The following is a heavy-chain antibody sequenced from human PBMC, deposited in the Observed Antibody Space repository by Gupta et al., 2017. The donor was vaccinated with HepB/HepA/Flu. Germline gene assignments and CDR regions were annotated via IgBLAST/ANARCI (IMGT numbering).Heavy chain of an antibody. CDR2: IRSRAYSSAA. J-gene: IGHJ4*02. V-gene: IGHV3-73*01. Sequence: EVQLVESGGGLVQPGGSLKLSCAASGFTFSDSDIHWVRQASGKGPEWVGRIRSRAYSSAATDAPSVRGRFTISRDDSKNTAYLQMESLKTEDTAVYYGSSGYPNYFNCGGQGTLVTVSS. CDR3: SSGYPNYFNC. D-gene: IGHD3-22*01. CDR1: GFTFSDSD.